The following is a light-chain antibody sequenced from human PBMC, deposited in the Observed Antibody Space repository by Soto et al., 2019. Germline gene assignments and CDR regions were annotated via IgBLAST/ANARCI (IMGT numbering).Light chain of an antibody. CDR1: HGIRND. J-gene: IGKJ4*01. CDR3: LQDYNYPLT. Sequence: AIQMTQSPSSLSASVGDRVTITCRASHGIRNDLGWYQQKPGKAPKLLIYAASSLQSGVPSRFSGSGSGTDFTLTISSLQPEDFATYYRLQDYNYPLTFGGGTKVDIK. CDR2: AAS. V-gene: IGKV1-6*01.